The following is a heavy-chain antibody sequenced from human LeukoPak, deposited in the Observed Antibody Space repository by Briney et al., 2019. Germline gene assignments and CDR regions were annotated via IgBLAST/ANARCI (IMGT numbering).Heavy chain of an antibody. Sequence: ASVKVPCKASGGTFSSYAISWVRQAPGQGLEWMGWMNPNSGNTGYAQKFQGRVTMTRNTSISTAYMELSSLRSEDTAVYYCARAWGSGSFDYWGQGTLVTVSS. J-gene: IGHJ4*02. V-gene: IGHV1-8*02. CDR2: MNPNSGNT. CDR1: GGTFSSYA. CDR3: ARAWGSGSFDY. D-gene: IGHD3-10*01.